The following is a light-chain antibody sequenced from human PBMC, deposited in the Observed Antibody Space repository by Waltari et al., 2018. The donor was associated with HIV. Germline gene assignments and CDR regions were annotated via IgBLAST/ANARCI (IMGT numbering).Light chain of an antibody. Sequence: SASGTPGQRVTISCSGSSSSIGSNYVYWYQQLPGTAPKLLIYRNNQRPSGVPDRFSGSKSGTSASLAISGLRSEDEADYYCAAWDDSLSGYVFGTGTKVT. V-gene: IGLV1-47*01. CDR2: RNN. CDR1: SSSIGSNY. CDR3: AAWDDSLSGYV. J-gene: IGLJ1*01.